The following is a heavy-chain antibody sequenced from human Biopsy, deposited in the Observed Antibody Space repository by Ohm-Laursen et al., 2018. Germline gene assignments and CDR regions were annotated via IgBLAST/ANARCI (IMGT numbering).Heavy chain of an antibody. CDR3: ARHPTGFWFDP. Sequence: TLSLTWAVSGGSISSSTTYYWAWLRQPPGKGLEWIGSIYNTKTTFYNPSLKSRVTISVDTSTNQFSLKVSSVTAADTALYFCARHPTGFWFDPWGHGTLVTVSS. J-gene: IGHJ5*02. V-gene: IGHV4-39*01. CDR1: GGSISSSTTYY. CDR2: IYNTKTT.